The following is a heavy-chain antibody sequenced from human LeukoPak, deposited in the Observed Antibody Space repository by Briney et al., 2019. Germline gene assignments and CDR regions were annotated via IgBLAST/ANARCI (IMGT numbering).Heavy chain of an antibody. J-gene: IGHJ3*02. CDR3: ARDRIIYGDYGDAFDI. CDR2: ISSSSSYI. Sequence: GGSLRLSCAASGFSFSRYSMNWVRQAPGRGLEWVSSISSSSSYIYYADSLKGRFTNSTDNAKNSLYLQMNSLRAEDTAVYFCARDRIIYGDYGDAFDIWGQGTMVTVSS. V-gene: IGHV3-21*01. CDR1: GFSFSRYS. D-gene: IGHD4-17*01.